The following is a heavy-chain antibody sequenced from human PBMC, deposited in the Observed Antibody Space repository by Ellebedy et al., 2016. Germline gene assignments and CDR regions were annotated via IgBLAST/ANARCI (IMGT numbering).Heavy chain of an antibody. CDR3: AREGGVGWFGARDAFDI. Sequence: SETLSLTXTVSGGSISSGDYYWIWIRQPPGKGLEWIGCIYYSGSTYYNPSLKSRVTISVDTSKNQFSLKLSSVTAADTAVYYCAREGGVGWFGARDAFDIWGQGTMVTVSS. J-gene: IGHJ3*02. V-gene: IGHV4-30-4*01. D-gene: IGHD3-10*01. CDR1: GGSISSGDYY. CDR2: IYYSGST.